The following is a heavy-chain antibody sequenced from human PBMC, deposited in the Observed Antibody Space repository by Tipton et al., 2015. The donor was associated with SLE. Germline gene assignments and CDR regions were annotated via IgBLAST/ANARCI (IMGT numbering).Heavy chain of an antibody. D-gene: IGHD3-10*01. V-gene: IGHV4-59*11. J-gene: IGHJ5*02. Sequence: TLSLTCTVSGGSISSPYWSWIRQPPGKGLEWIGYIYYSGSTNYNPSLKSRVTISVDTSKNQFSLKLSSVTAADTAVYYCARVFMVRGAPAWFDPWGQGTLVTVSS. CDR1: GGSISSPY. CDR3: ARVFMVRGAPAWFDP. CDR2: IYYSGST.